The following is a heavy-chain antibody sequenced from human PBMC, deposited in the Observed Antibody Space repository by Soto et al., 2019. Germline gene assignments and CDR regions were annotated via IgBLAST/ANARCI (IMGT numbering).Heavy chain of an antibody. V-gene: IGHV4-30-4*01. Sequence: QVQLQESGPGLVKPSQTLSLTCTVSGGSISSGDYYWSWIRQPPGKGLEWIGYIYYSGSTYYNPSHRGRVTISVDTSKNEFSQKLSLVTAADAAVYYCAREGEGGGNFDLWGCGTLVTVSS. CDR1: GGSISSGDYY. D-gene: IGHD2-15*01. CDR3: AREGEGGGNFDL. CDR2: IYYSGST. J-gene: IGHJ2*01.